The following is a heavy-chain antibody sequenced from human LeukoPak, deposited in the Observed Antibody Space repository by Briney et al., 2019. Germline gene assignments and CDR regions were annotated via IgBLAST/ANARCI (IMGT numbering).Heavy chain of an antibody. D-gene: IGHD2-8*01. CDR1: DGSISSYY. V-gene: IGHV4-59*12. Sequence: SETLSLTCTVSDGSISSYYWTWIRQPPGKGLEWIGYIYYSGGTNYNPSLKSRVTISGDTSKNQFSLKLSSVTAADTAVYYCARGGYCTNGVCYRRRDFYYYMDVWGKGTTVTVSS. CDR2: IYYSGGT. J-gene: IGHJ6*03. CDR3: ARGGYCTNGVCYRRRDFYYYMDV.